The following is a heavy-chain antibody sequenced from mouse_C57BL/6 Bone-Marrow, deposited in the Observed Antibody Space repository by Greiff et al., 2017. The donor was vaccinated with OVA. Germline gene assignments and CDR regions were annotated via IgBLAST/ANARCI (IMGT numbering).Heavy chain of an antibody. CDR2: ISYDGSN. CDR1: GYSITSGYY. V-gene: IGHV3-6*01. CDR3: ARKALYYGKRDWYFDV. J-gene: IGHJ1*03. D-gene: IGHD1-1*01. Sequence: EVKVEESGPGLVKPSQSLSLTCSVTGYSITSGYYWNWIRQFPGNKLEWMGYISYDGSNNYNPSLKNRISITRDTSKNQFFLKLNSVTTEDTATYYCARKALYYGKRDWYFDVWGTGTTVTVSS.